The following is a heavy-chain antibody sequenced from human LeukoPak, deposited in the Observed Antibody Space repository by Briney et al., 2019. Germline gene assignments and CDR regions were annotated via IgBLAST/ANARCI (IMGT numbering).Heavy chain of an antibody. V-gene: IGHV3-30*18. CDR1: GFTFRSYG. D-gene: IGHD1-26*01. Sequence: GGSLRLSCAASGFTFRSYGMHWVRQAPGKGLEWVALISYDGSNKYYADSVKGRFTLSRDNSKTTLFLQMNSLRAEDAAVYYCAKAQGGATLVYWGQGTLVTVSS. CDR3: AKAQGGATLVY. J-gene: IGHJ4*02. CDR2: ISYDGSNK.